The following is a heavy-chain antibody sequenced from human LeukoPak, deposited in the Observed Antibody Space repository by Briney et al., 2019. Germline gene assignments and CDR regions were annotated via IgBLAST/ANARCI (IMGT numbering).Heavy chain of an antibody. D-gene: IGHD3-22*01. J-gene: IGHJ4*02. CDR2: IFVGSGNT. CDR1: RFTFTSSA. CDR3: AASPDYYDSSGYSYYFDY. V-gene: IGHV1-58*01. Sequence: ASVKVSCKASRFTFTSSAVQWVRQARGQRLEWIGWIFVGSGNTNYAQKFQERVTITRDMSTSKAYMELSSLRSEDTAVYYCAASPDYYDSSGYSYYFDYWGQGTLVTVSS.